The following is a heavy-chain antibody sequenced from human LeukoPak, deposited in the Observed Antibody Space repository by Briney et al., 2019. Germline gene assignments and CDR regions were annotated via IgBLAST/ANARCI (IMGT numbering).Heavy chain of an antibody. Sequence: SETLSLTCAVSGWSISSYYCSWIRQPAGKGLEWIGRIYTSGSTNYNPSIMSRVTMPVDTSKNQFSLKLSSVTAADTAVYYCAREGYSSSWPFDYWGQGTLVTVSS. V-gene: IGHV4-4*07. CDR2: IYTSGST. J-gene: IGHJ4*02. CDR1: GWSISSYY. CDR3: AREGYSSSWPFDY. D-gene: IGHD6-13*01.